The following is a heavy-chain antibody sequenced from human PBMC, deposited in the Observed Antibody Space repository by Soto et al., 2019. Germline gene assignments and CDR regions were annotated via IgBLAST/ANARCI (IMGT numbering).Heavy chain of an antibody. Sequence: QLQLQESGPGLVKPSETLSLTCTVSNGSISNSSYYWAWIRQPPGKGLEWIGTIYYSGSSYYNPSLKTRVIISVDTSMNQFSLTLTSVTAADTAVYYCARLPGGITTGWFDPWGQGTLVSVSS. D-gene: IGHD3-22*01. CDR1: NGSISNSSYY. CDR2: IYYSGSS. CDR3: ARLPGGITTGWFDP. V-gene: IGHV4-39*01. J-gene: IGHJ5*02.